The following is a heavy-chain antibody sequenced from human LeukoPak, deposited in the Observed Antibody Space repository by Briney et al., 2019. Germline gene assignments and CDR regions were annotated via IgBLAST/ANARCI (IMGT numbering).Heavy chain of an antibody. Sequence: SETLSLTCAVYGGSFSGHYWSWIRQPPGKGLEWIGEINHSGSTNYNPSLKSRVTISVDTSKNQFSLKLSSVTAADTAAYYCASRDTATGLDWGQGTLVTVSS. CDR2: INHSGST. V-gene: IGHV4-34*01. J-gene: IGHJ4*02. D-gene: IGHD5-18*01. CDR3: ASRDTATGLD. CDR1: GGSFSGHY.